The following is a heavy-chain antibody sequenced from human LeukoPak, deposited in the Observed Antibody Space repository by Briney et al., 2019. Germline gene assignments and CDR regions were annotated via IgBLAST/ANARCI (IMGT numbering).Heavy chain of an antibody. CDR1: GFTFSSYS. CDR2: ISISSGYI. J-gene: IGHJ1*01. Sequence: GGCLSLACAASGFTFSSYSMNCVSQPPGEWMEWVSSISISSGYIYYADSGKGRFTISRDNAKNSLYLQMNSLKVDDTAVYYCARSPHFSHWGQGTLVTVAS. CDR3: ARSPHFSH. V-gene: IGHV3-21*01.